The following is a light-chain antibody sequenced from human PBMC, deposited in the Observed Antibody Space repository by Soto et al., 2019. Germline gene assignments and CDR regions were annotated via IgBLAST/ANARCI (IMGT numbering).Light chain of an antibody. CDR2: EGS. V-gene: IGLV2-23*01. CDR1: SSDVGSYNL. CDR3: CSYAGSSTHV. Sequence: QSVLTQPASVSGSPGQSITISCTGTSSDVGSYNLVSWYQQHPGKAPKLMIYEGSKRPSGVSNRFSGSKSGNTASLTISGLHAEDEADYYCCSYAGSSTHVFGTGTKVTVL. J-gene: IGLJ1*01.